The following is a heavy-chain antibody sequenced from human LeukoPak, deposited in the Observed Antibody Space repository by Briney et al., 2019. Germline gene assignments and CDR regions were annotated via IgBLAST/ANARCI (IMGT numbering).Heavy chain of an antibody. CDR3: AKTDIGYSKAFDY. D-gene: IGHD4-11*01. Sequence: PGGSLRLSCAASGFTFSSYAMSWVRQAPGKGLEWVSTVSGGGGTTYYAESVKGRITISRDNSKNTLYLQMNSLRAEDTAVYYCAKTDIGYSKAFDYWGQGTLVTVSS. V-gene: IGHV3-23*01. CDR2: VSGGGGTT. CDR1: GFTFSSYA. J-gene: IGHJ4*02.